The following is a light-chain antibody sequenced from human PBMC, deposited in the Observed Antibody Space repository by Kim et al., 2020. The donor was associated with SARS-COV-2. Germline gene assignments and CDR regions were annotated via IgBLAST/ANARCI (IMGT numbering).Light chain of an antibody. V-gene: IGLV4-69*01. CDR3: QTWDNCIHV. Sequence: QLVLTKSPSAYASLGASVKLTCTLSSGHSRNAIAWHQQQTERGPRYLMKLNSEGSHTKGDGIPDRLSGSSSGAERYLTISSLQAEDESDYYCQTWDNCIHVFRGGTQLTVL. CDR1: SGHSRNA. CDR2: LNSEGSH. J-gene: IGLJ3*02.